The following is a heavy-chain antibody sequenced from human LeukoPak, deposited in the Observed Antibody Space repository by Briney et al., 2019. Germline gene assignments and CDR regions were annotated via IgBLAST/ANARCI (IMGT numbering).Heavy chain of an antibody. Sequence: GGSLRLSCAASGFTFSSYAMSWVRQAPGKGLEWVSAISGSGGSTYYADSVKGRFTISRDNSKNTLVLQMNSLKAEDTALYFCARDLGRVAHYYFDYWGQGTLVTVSS. CDR3: ARDLGRVAHYYFDY. CDR1: GFTFSSYA. D-gene: IGHD2-15*01. J-gene: IGHJ4*02. CDR2: ISGSGGST. V-gene: IGHV3-23*01.